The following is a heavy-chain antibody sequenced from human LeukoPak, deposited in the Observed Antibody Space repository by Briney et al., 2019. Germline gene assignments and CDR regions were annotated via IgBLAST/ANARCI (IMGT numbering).Heavy chain of an antibody. CDR2: ISPNSGDT. CDR1: GYTFTGYY. D-gene: IGHD1-1*01. Sequence: ASVKVSCKASGYTFTGYYMYWVRQAPGQGLEWMGWISPNSGDTHYAQRFQGRVTLTRDTSISTVYMDVRSLTSDDTAVYYCASEQLGGLGYWGQGTLITVSS. V-gene: IGHV1-2*02. CDR3: ASEQLGGLGY. J-gene: IGHJ4*02.